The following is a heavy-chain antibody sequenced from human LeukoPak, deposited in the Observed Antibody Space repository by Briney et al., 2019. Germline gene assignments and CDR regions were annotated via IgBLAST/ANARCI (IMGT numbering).Heavy chain of an antibody. D-gene: IGHD2-2*02. Sequence: GASVKVSCKASGCTFTSYYMHWVRQAPGEGLEWMGIINPSGGSTSYAQKFQGRVTMTRDMSTSTVYMELSSLRSEDTAVYYCARVAAEVVGVPGAIGFGWLRRDYYYMDVWGKGTTVTVSS. CDR1: GCTFTSYY. CDR3: ARVAAEVVGVPGAIGFGWLRRDYYYMDV. CDR2: INPSGGST. V-gene: IGHV1-46*01. J-gene: IGHJ6*03.